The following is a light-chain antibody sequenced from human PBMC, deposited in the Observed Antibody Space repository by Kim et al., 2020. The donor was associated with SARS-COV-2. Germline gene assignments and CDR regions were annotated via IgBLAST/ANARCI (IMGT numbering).Light chain of an antibody. CDR1: QSVSSN. Sequence: EIVMTQSPATLSVSPGERATLSCRASQSVSSNLAWYQQKPGQAPRLLIYGASIRATGIPARFSGSGSGTEFTLTISSLQSEDFAFYYYQQQHNWTPSVTFGRGTKVDIK. CDR3: QQQHNWTPSVT. CDR2: GAS. V-gene: IGKV3D-15*01. J-gene: IGKJ1*01.